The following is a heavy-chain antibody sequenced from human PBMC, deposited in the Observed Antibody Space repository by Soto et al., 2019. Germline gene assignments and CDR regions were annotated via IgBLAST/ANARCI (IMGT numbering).Heavy chain of an antibody. CDR2: ISSSSSNT. CDR3: ARDVYRYSSSSPEDV. CDR1: GFTFSDYY. D-gene: IGHD6-6*01. Sequence: QVQLVESGGGLVKPGGSLRLSCAASGFTFSDYYMSWIRQAPGKGLDWVSYISSSSSNTKYADSVKGRFTISRDNAKNSLYLQMNSLRPEDTAVYYCARDVYRYSSSSPEDVWGQGTTVTVSS. V-gene: IGHV3-11*06. J-gene: IGHJ6*02.